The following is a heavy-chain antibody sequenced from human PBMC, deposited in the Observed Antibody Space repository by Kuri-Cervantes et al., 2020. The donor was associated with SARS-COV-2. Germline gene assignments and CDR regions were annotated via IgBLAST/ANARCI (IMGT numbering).Heavy chain of an antibody. Sequence: ESLKISCTVSGGSISSYYWSWIRQPPGKGLEWIGYIYYSGSTNYNPSLKSRVTISVDTSKNQFSLKLSSVTAADTAVYYCARANYYYDSSGWGSYFDYWGQGTLVTVSS. D-gene: IGHD3-22*01. J-gene: IGHJ4*02. CDR3: ARANYYYDSSGWGSYFDY. CDR1: GGSISSYY. CDR2: IYYSGST. V-gene: IGHV4-59*12.